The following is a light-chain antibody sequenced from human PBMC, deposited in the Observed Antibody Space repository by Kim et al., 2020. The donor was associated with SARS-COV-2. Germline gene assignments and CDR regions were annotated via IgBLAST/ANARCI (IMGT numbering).Light chain of an antibody. J-gene: IGLJ1*01. CDR3: CSYVGSYSYV. CDR2: DVS. V-gene: IGLV2-11*01. CDR1: SGDVGGYNY. Sequence: QSALTQPRSVSGSPGQSVAIPCTGTSGDVGGYNYVSWYQQHPGKAPKLMIYDVSKRPSGVPDRFSGSKSGNTASLTISGLQAEDEADYYCCSYVGSYSYVFGTGTKVTVL.